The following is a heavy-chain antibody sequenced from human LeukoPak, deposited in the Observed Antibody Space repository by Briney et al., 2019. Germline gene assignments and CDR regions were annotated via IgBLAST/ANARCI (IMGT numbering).Heavy chain of an antibody. D-gene: IGHD3-22*01. CDR3: ARGKSSYRGYYYDSSGTHDPLLGGLPYFDY. J-gene: IGHJ4*02. V-gene: IGHV4-39*07. CDR2: IYYSGST. Sequence: SETLSLTCTVSGGSISSSSYYWGWIRQPPGKGLEWIGSIYYSGSTYYNPSLKSRVTISVDTSKNQFSLKLSSVTAADTAVYYCARGKSSYRGYYYDSSGTHDPLLGGLPYFDYWGQGTLVTVSS. CDR1: GGSISSSSYY.